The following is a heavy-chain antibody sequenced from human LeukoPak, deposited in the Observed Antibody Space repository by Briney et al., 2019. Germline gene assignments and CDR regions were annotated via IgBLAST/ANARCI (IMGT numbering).Heavy chain of an antibody. J-gene: IGHJ4*02. CDR3: AKGAAVVVPAATFDY. CDR2: ISWNSGSI. CDR1: GFTFDDYA. D-gene: IGHD2-2*01. V-gene: IGHV3-9*01. Sequence: GGSLRLSCAASGFTFDDYAMHWVRHAPGKGLEWVSGISWNSGSIGYADSVKGRFTISRDNAKNSLYLQMNSLRAEDTALYYCAKGAAVVVPAATFDYWGQGTLVTVSS.